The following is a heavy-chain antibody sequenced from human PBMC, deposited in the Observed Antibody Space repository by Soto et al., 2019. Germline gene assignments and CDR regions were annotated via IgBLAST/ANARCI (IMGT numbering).Heavy chain of an antibody. Sequence: QVQLVESGGGVVQPGRSLRLSCAASGFTFSSYAMHWVRQAPGKGLEWVAVISYDGSNKYYADSVKARFTISRENSKNTLYMKTTSLSAGDTAVYYWARDPYCGGDCYSGRGAGWFDPWGQGTLVTVSS. J-gene: IGHJ5*02. CDR3: ARDPYCGGDCYSGRGAGWFDP. CDR2: ISYDGSNK. V-gene: IGHV3-30-3*01. CDR1: GFTFSSYA. D-gene: IGHD2-21*02.